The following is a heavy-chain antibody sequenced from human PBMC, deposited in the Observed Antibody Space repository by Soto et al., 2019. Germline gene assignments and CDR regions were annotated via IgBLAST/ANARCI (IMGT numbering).Heavy chain of an antibody. D-gene: IGHD3-10*01. CDR2: IYYSGST. V-gene: IGHV4-39*01. Sequence: SETLSLTCTVSDGSISSSSYYWGWILHPPGKGLEWIGSIYYSGSTYYNPSLKSRVTISVDTSKNQFSLKLSSVTAADTAVYYCASMIRERDYYYYGMDVWGQGTTVT. CDR3: ASMIRERDYYYYGMDV. CDR1: DGSISSSSYY. J-gene: IGHJ6*02.